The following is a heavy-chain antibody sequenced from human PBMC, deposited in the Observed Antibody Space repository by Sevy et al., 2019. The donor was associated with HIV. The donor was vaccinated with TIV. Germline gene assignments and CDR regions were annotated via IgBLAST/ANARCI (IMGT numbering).Heavy chain of an antibody. CDR2: TRNRANGYTT. CDR1: GFILSDHY. CDR3: TQDVSAALDY. J-gene: IGHJ4*02. D-gene: IGHD6-13*01. Sequence: GGSLRLSCAASGFILSDHYMDWVRQAPGKGLEWVGRTRNRANGYTTEYAASVKGRFTISRDDSKNTLYLQMNSLKSEDTAVYYWTQDVSAALDYWGQGTLVTVSS. V-gene: IGHV3-72*01.